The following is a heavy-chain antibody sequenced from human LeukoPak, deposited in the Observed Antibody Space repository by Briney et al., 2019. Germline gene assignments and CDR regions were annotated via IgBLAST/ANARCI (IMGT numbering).Heavy chain of an antibody. CDR1: GFTFDDYA. J-gene: IGHJ4*02. CDR2: ISWSSGSR. CDR3: AKDKYYDVLTGYYDY. Sequence: GGSLRLSCAASGFTFDDYAMHWVRQAPGKGLEWVSGISWSSGSRGYADSVKGRFTISRDNAKNSLYLQMNSLRAEDTALYYCAKDKYYDVLTGYYDYWGQGTLVTVSS. D-gene: IGHD3-9*01. V-gene: IGHV3-9*01.